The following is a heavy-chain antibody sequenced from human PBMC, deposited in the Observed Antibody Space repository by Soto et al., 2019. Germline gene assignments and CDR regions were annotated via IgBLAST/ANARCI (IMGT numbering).Heavy chain of an antibody. CDR2: ISYDGSNK. CDR3: ARDVTIFGEYYFDY. Sequence: GGSLRLSCAASGFTFSSYAMHWVRQAPSKGLEWVAVISYDGSNKYYADSVKGRFTISRDNSKNTLYLQMNSLRAEDTAVYYCARDVTIFGEYYFDYWGQGTLVTVSS. J-gene: IGHJ4*02. V-gene: IGHV3-30-3*01. CDR1: GFTFSSYA. D-gene: IGHD3-3*01.